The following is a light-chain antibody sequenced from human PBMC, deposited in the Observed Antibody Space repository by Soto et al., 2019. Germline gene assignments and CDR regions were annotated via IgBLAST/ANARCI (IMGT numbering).Light chain of an antibody. CDR1: SSDIGRYNY. CDR3: ASYTSTNALVV. Sequence: QSALTQPASVSGSPGQSITLSCTGTSSDIGRYNYVSWYQQHPGKAPRLVISGVNKRPSGISNRFSGSKSGNTASLTISGLHAYDEAIYYCASYTSTNALVVFGGGTKLTVL. V-gene: IGLV2-14*01. CDR2: GVN. J-gene: IGLJ2*01.